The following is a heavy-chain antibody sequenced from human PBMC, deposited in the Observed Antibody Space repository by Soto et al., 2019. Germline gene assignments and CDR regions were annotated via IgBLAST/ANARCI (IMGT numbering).Heavy chain of an antibody. V-gene: IGHV3-53*01. CDR2: IYSGGST. CDR1: GFTVSSNY. D-gene: IGHD2-15*01. CDR3: ASGYCSGGSCYPGGMDV. Sequence: GGSLRLSCAASGFTVSSNYMSWDRQAPGKGLEWVSVIYSGGSTYYADSVKGRFTISRDNSKNTLYLQMNSLRAEDTAVYYCASGYCSGGSCYPGGMDVWGQGTTVTVSS. J-gene: IGHJ6*02.